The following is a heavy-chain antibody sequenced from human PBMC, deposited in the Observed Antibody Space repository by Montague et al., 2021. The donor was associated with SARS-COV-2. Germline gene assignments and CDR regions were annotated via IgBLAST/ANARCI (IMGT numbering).Heavy chain of an antibody. D-gene: IGHD2-15*01. CDR3: ARQEPIVVVVAAARGWFDP. V-gene: IGHV4-39*01. CDR1: GGSLSSSSYY. CDR2: IYYSGST. J-gene: IGHJ5*02. Sequence: SETLSLTCTVSGGSLSSSSYYWGWIRHPPGTGLEWIGSIYYSGSTYYNPSLKSRVTISVDTPKNQFSLKLSSVTAADTAVYYCARQEPIVVVVAAARGWFDPWGQGTLVNVYS.